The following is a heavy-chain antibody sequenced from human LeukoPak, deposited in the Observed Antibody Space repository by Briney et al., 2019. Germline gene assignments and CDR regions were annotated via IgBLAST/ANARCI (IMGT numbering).Heavy chain of an antibody. Sequence: ASVKVSCKASGGTFSSYAISWVRQAPGQGLEWMGGIIPIFGTANYAQKFQGRVTITADESTSTAYMELSSLRSEDTAVYYCARVRSDYYDSSGRMGYFDYWGQGTLVTVSS. V-gene: IGHV1-69*13. D-gene: IGHD3-22*01. CDR3: ARVRSDYYDSSGRMGYFDY. CDR2: IIPIFGTA. CDR1: GGTFSSYA. J-gene: IGHJ4*02.